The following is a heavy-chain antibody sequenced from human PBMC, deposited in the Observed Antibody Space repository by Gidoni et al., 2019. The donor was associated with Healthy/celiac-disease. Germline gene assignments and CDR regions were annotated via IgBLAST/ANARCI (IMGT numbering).Heavy chain of an antibody. J-gene: IGHJ4*02. CDR1: GGTFSSYA. D-gene: IGHD2-21*02. Sequence: QVQLVQSGAEVQKPGSSVKVSCEASGGTFSSYASSWVRQAPGQGLEWMGGIIPIFGTANYAQKFQGRVTITADESTSTAYMELSSLRSEDTAVYYCAREPLSYYCGGDCYAYWGQGTLVTVSS. CDR3: AREPLSYYCGGDCYAY. CDR2: IIPIFGTA. V-gene: IGHV1-69*01.